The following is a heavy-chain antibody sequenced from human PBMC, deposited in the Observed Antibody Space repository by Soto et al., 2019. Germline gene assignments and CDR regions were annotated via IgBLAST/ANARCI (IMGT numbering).Heavy chain of an antibody. CDR1: GYTFTSYA. CDR3: GRVTGYAFLAYGMDV. V-gene: IGHV1-3*01. J-gene: IGHJ6*02. CDR2: INAGNGNT. D-gene: IGHD5-12*01. Sequence: ASVKVSCKASGYTFTSYAMHWVRQAPGQRLEWMGWINAGNGNTKYSQKFQGRVTITRDTSASTAYMDLSSLRSEDTAVYYCGRVTGYAFLAYGMDVWGQGTTVTVSS.